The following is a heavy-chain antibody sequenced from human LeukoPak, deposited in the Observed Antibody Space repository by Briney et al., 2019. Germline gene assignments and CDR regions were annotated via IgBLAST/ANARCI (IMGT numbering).Heavy chain of an antibody. Sequence: SEALSLTCTVSGDSISNNNYYWGWIRQPPGKGLEWIGTIYYNGNTFYNLSLKSRVTISVDTSKNQFSLKLSSVTAADTAVYYCARGRGSSRPGFDYWGQGTLVTVSS. CDR1: GDSISNNNYY. CDR2: IYYNGNT. V-gene: IGHV4-39*07. J-gene: IGHJ4*02. CDR3: ARGRGSSRPGFDY. D-gene: IGHD6-13*01.